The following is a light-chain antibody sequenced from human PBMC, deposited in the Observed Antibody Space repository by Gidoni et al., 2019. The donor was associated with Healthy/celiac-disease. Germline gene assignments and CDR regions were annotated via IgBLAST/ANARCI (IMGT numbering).Light chain of an antibody. J-gene: IGKJ5*01. CDR2: AAS. CDR1: QGTSSY. Sequence: DIHLTQSPSFLSASVGDRVTLSCRARQGTSSYLAWYQQKPGKAPKLLIYAASTVQSGVPSRFGGSGSGTEFTLTISSLQPEDFASYYWQQLNSYPITFGQGTRLEIK. V-gene: IGKV1-9*01. CDR3: QQLNSYPIT.